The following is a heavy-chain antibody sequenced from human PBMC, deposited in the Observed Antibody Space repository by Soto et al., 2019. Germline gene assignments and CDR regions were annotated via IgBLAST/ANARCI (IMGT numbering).Heavy chain of an antibody. Sequence: EVQLLESGGGLVQPGGSLRPPCQASGLTFTSYALTWVRRAQGKGLGWVSAIGVSGDTTYYADSVKGRFTISRDNSKNTLYLQMGSLRAEETAVYYCAKVRRFGELRSLYWGQGTLVTVSS. CDR2: IGVSGDTT. V-gene: IGHV3-23*01. D-gene: IGHD3-10*01. CDR1: GLTFTSYA. CDR3: AKVRRFGELRSLY. J-gene: IGHJ4*02.